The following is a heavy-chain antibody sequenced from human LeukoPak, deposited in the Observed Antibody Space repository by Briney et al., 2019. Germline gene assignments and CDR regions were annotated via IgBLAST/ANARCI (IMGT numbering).Heavy chain of an antibody. D-gene: IGHD5-18*01. Sequence: SVKVSCQASGYIFTDYYIHWVRQAPGQGLEWMGGIIPIFGTANYAQKFQGRVTITTDESTSTAYMELSSLRSEDTAVYYCARGSGYSYGLDYWGQGTLVTVSS. CDR1: GYIFTDYY. CDR3: ARGSGYSYGLDY. J-gene: IGHJ4*02. CDR2: IIPIFGTA. V-gene: IGHV1-69*05.